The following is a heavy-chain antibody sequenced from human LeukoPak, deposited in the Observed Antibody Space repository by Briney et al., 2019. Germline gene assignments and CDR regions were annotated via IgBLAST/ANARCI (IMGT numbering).Heavy chain of an antibody. CDR3: ARKPFIKKPHPLDY. CDR1: GGTFSSYA. D-gene: IGHD3-10*01. J-gene: IGHJ4*02. CDR2: IIPIFGTA. V-gene: IGHV1-69*01. Sequence: ASVKVSCKASGGTFSSYAISWVRQAPGQGLEWMGGIIPIFGTANYAQKFQGRVTTTADESTSTAYMELSSLRSEDTAVYYCARKPFIKKPHPLDYWGQGTLVTVSS.